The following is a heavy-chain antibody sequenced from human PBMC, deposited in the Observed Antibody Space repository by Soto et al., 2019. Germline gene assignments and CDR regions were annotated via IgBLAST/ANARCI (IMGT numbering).Heavy chain of an antibody. V-gene: IGHV3-11*01. CDR3: AKQKQSFDVFDL. D-gene: IGHD4-4*01. CDR1: GSTFSDYY. CDR2: ISGSGTTI. Sequence: GGSLRLSCAASGSTFSDYYMSWIRQAPGKGLEWISYISGSGTTIYYAQSVRGRFTISRDNAQNSLSLQMNSLRAEDTAVYYCAKQKQSFDVFDLWGPGTVVTVSS. J-gene: IGHJ3*01.